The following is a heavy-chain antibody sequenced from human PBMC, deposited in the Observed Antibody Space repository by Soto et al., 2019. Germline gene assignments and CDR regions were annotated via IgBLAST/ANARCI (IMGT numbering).Heavy chain of an antibody. CDR2: IYSGGST. Sequence: EVQLVESGGGLIQPGGSLRLSCAASGFTVSSNYMSWVRQAPGKGLEWVSVIYSGGSTYYADSVKGRFTISRDNYKNTLYLQMSSLRAEDTAVYYCARDRVESGYPEYFQHWGQGTLVTVSS. D-gene: IGHD5-12*01. CDR3: ARDRVESGYPEYFQH. V-gene: IGHV3-53*01. J-gene: IGHJ1*01. CDR1: GFTVSSNY.